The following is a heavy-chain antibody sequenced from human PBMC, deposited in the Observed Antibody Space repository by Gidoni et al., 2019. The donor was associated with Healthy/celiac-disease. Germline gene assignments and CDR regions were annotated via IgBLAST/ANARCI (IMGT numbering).Heavy chain of an antibody. Sequence: QVQLVESGGGVVQPGRSLRLSCAAAGFTFSSYGMHWVRQAPGKGLEWVAVIWYDGSNKYYADSVKGRFTISRDNSKNTLYLQMNSLRAEDTAVYYCARDREYVLLWFGEVTFDYWGQGTLVTVSS. D-gene: IGHD3-10*01. CDR2: IWYDGSNK. V-gene: IGHV3-33*01. CDR1: GFTFSSYG. CDR3: ARDREYVLLWFGEVTFDY. J-gene: IGHJ4*02.